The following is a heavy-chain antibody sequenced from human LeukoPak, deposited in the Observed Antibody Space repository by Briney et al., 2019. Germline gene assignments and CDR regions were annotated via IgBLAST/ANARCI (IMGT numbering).Heavy chain of an antibody. CDR2: ISGSGGKT. CDR1: GFTFSTSA. D-gene: IGHD5-18*01. J-gene: IGHJ4*02. CDR3: GKEMTSMVTVEY. V-gene: IGHV3-23*01. Sequence: GGSLRLSCAASGFTFSTSAMSWVRQAPGKGLEWVSAISGSGGKTYYADSVKGRFTISRDNSQNTLYLYMNSLRADDTAVYYCGKEMTSMVTVEYWGQGTLVTVSS.